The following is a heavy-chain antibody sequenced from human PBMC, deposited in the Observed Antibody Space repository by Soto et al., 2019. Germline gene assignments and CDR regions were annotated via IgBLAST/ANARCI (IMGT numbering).Heavy chain of an antibody. J-gene: IGHJ4*02. Sequence: QVHLVQSGAEVEKPGASVKVSCKASGYTFTDYGISWVRQAPGQCLQWMGWITAFNGNTKYAQQFQGRVTMTTDTSPSTAYMELRSLESDDTAVYYCARISQSDFWSGYYYFFDYWGQGTLVTVSS. D-gene: IGHD3-3*01. V-gene: IGHV1-18*01. CDR1: GYTFTDYG. CDR2: ITAFNGNT. CDR3: ARISQSDFWSGYYYFFDY.